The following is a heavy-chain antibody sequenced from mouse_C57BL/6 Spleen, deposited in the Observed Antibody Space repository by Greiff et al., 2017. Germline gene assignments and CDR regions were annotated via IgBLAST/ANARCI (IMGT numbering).Heavy chain of an antibody. CDR3: AREDSLFAY. V-gene: IGHV1-82*01. Sequence: QVQLTQSGPELVKPGASVKISCKASGYAFSSSWMNWVQQRPGKGLEWIGRIYPGDGDTNYNGKVKGKATLTADKSSSTAYMQRSSLKSGDSAVYFSAREDSLFAYWGQGTLVTVSA. D-gene: IGHD6-1*01. J-gene: IGHJ3*01. CDR1: GYAFSSSW. CDR2: IYPGDGDT.